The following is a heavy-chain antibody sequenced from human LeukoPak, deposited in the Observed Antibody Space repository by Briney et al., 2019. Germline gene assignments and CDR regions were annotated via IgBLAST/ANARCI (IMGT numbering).Heavy chain of an antibody. Sequence: GGSLRLSCAASGFTFSSYSMNWVRQAPGKGLEWVSSISSSSSYIYYADSVKGRFTISRDNAKNSLYLQMNSLRAEDTAVYYCAKGSSGWYSDYWGQGTLVTVSS. J-gene: IGHJ4*02. CDR3: AKGSSGWYSDY. V-gene: IGHV3-21*04. CDR1: GFTFSSYS. D-gene: IGHD6-19*01. CDR2: ISSSSSYI.